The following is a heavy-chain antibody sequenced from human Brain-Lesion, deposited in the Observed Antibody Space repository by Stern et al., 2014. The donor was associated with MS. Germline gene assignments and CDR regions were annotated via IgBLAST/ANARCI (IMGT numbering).Heavy chain of an antibody. CDR3: VKRGITEVRGVRLGDY. CDR1: GFTFRSYG. J-gene: IGHJ4*02. Sequence: VQLVEPGGGVVQPGRPLRLTCTVSGFTFRSYGIPWVRQAPGKGLEWVSVIPYDGSDTYYAESVKGRFTISRDNSKNTLYLEMRSLRPEDTAVYYCVKRGITEVRGVRLGDYWGPGTLVIVSS. V-gene: IGHV3-30*18. D-gene: IGHD3-10*01. CDR2: IPYDGSDT.